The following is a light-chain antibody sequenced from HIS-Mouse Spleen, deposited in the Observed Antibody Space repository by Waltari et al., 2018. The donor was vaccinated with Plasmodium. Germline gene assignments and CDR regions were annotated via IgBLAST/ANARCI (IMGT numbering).Light chain of an antibody. CDR2: GAS. CDR3: QQYNNWPPYT. J-gene: IGKJ2*01. CDR1: QSVSSN. V-gene: IGKV3-15*01. Sequence: EIVMTQSPATLSLSPVARATLSCRASQSVSSNLAWYQQKPGQAPRLLIYGASTRATGSPARFSGSGSGTEFTITISSLQSEDFAVYYCQQYNNWPPYTFGQGTKLEIK.